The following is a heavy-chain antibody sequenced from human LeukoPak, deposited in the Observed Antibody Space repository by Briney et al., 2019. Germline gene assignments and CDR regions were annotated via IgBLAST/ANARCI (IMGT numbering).Heavy chain of an antibody. V-gene: IGHV4-4*07. J-gene: IGHJ6*03. CDR3: ARLAGYQLIGGPYYYYYMDV. CDR1: GGSISSYY. CDR2: IYISGST. Sequence: SETLSLTCTVSGGSISSYYWSWIRQPAGKGLEWIGRIYISGSTNYNPSLKSRVTISVDKSKNQFSLKLSSVTAADTAVYYCARLAGYQLIGGPYYYYYMDVWGKGTTVTLSS. D-gene: IGHD2-2*01.